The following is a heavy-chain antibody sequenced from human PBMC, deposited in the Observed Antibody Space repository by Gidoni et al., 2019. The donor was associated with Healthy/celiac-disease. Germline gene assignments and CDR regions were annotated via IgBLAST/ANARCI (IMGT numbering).Heavy chain of an antibody. D-gene: IGHD3-10*01. CDR1: GFTFSRYA. V-gene: IGHV3-30*04. CDR2: ISYDGSNK. CDR3: ARDQGSMVRGGGDGMDV. J-gene: IGHJ6*02. Sequence: QVQLVESGGGVVQPGRSLRLSCAASGFTFSRYAMHWVRQAPGKGLEWVAVISYDGSNKYYADSVKGRFTISRDNSKNTLYLQMNSLRAEDTAVYYCARDQGSMVRGGGDGMDVWGQGTTVTVSS.